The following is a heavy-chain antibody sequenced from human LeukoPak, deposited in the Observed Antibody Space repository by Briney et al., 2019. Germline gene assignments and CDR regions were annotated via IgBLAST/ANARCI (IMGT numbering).Heavy chain of an antibody. CDR1: GFTFSSYW. V-gene: IGHV3-7*01. D-gene: IGHD2-2*01. CDR3: ARGRRVPAGMGNWFDP. CDR2: INQDASEK. Sequence: QPGGSLRLSCTASGFTFSSYWMSWVRQAPGEGLEWVANINQDASEKYYVDSVKGRFTISRDNAKNSLYLQMNSLRAEDTAVYYCARGRRVPAGMGNWFDPWGQGTLVTVSS. J-gene: IGHJ5*02.